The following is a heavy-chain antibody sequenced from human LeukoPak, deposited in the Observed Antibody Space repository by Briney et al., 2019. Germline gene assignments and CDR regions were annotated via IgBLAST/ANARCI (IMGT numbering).Heavy chain of an antibody. CDR1: GGSVSDYY. CDR2: IYYTGST. V-gene: IGHV4-59*02. J-gene: IGHJ4*02. CDR3: ARTPNRGGFDY. Sequence: SETLSLTCTISGGSVSDYYWSWIRQSPGKGLEWIGYIYYTGSTTYNPSLMSRVTISADTSKNQFSLKLSSVTAADTAVYYCARTPNRGGFDYWGQGTLVTVSS. D-gene: IGHD3-10*01.